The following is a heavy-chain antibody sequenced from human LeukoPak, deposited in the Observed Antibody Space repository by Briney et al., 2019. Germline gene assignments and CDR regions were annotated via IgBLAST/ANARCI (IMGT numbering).Heavy chain of an antibody. CDR2: IYPGDSDT. CDR1: GYRFTSYW. J-gene: IGHJ5*02. D-gene: IGHD2-15*01. V-gene: IGHV5-51*01. CDR3: ARRNKVRYCSRSSCPNWFDP. Sequence: GESLKISCKGSGYRFTSYWIGWVRQMPGKGLEWMGIIYPGDSDTRYSPSFQGQVTISADKSISTAYLQWSSLKASDTAIYYCARRNKVRYCSRSSCPNWFDPWGQGTLVTVSS.